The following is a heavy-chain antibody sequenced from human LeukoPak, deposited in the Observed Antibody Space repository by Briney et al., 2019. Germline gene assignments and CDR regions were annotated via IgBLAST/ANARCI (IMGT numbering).Heavy chain of an antibody. CDR3: ARGYYDSSAYLFDY. V-gene: IGHV3-33*01. CDR1: EFTFSSYG. J-gene: IGHJ4*02. CDR2: IWADGGNK. Sequence: GRSLRLSCAASEFTFSSYGMNWVRQAPGKGLEWVAVIWADGGNKFYADSVKGRFTISRDNSKNTLYLQMNSLRAEDTAVYYCARGYYDSSAYLFDYWGQGTLVTVSS. D-gene: IGHD3-22*01.